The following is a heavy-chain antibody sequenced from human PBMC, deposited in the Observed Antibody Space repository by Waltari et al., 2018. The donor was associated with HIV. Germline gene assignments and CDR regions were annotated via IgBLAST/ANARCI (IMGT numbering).Heavy chain of an antibody. V-gene: IGHV3-9*01. CDR3: AKDGQFAAP. Sequence: EVQLVESGGGLVQPGRSLRLSCAASGLTFDNYAMQWVRQAPGKGVGWVSGISWNSGSIGYADSVKGRFTISRDNAKNSPYLQMNSLRAEDTALYYCAKDGQFAAPWGQGTLVTVSS. J-gene: IGHJ5*02. CDR1: GLTFDNYA. CDR2: ISWNSGSI.